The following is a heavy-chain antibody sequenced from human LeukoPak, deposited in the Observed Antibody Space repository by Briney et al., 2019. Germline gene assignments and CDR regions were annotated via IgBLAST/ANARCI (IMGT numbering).Heavy chain of an antibody. CDR1: GFIFSNYG. V-gene: IGHV3-33*01. J-gene: IGHJ4*02. D-gene: IGHD6-19*01. Sequence: GESLRLSCEASGFIFSNYGMHWVRQAPGKGLEWVALIWYDGQTKFYADSVKGRFTISRDNSGNTLFLHMTSLRVEDTAVYYCAREWGRIAVAGGPGYWGQGALVTVPS. CDR3: AREWGRIAVAGGPGY. CDR2: IWYDGQTK.